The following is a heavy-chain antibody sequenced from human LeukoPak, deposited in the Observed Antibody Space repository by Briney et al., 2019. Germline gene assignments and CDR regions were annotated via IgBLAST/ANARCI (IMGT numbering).Heavy chain of an antibody. J-gene: IGHJ6*01. CDR1: GRSISSFY. D-gene: IGHD6-13*01. CDR3: ARCMAAAGPSYYGMDV. CDR2: IYTSGST. Sequence: KSSETLSLTCTVSGRSISSFYWSWIRQPAGKGLEWIGCIYTSGSTNYNPSVKSRVTISVHTSENQFSLNMSSVSAADPPVYYCARCMAAAGPSYYGMDVWGQGTTVPLS. V-gene: IGHV4-4*07.